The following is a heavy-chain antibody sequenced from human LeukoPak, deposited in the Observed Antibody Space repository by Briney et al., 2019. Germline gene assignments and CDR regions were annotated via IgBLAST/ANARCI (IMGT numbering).Heavy chain of an antibody. CDR1: GGSISRYY. CDR2: IYYSGST. CDR3: ARLRMVRGDIEIYYFDY. D-gene: IGHD3-10*01. Sequence: KPSETLSLTCTVSGGSISRYYWSWIRQPPGKGLEWIGYIYYSGSTNYNSSLKSRVTISVDTSKNQFSLKLSSVTAADTALYFCARLRMVRGDIEIYYFDYWGQGTLVTVSS. J-gene: IGHJ4*02. V-gene: IGHV4-59*01.